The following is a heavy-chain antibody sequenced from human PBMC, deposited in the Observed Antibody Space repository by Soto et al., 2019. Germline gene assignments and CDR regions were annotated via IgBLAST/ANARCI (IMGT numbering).Heavy chain of an antibody. V-gene: IGHV3-74*01. D-gene: IGHD3-10*01. CDR1: GFTFSNYW. CDR2: IKGDGSIT. Sequence: QVVESGGGLVQPGGSLRLSCTASGFTFSNYWIHWVRQASGKGLVWVSRIKGDGSITNYADSVRGRFSISRDNAKNTVYLQMDSLRAEDTVVYYCARGASGRYYRDVWGKGTTVTVS. CDR3: ARGASGRYYRDV. J-gene: IGHJ6*03.